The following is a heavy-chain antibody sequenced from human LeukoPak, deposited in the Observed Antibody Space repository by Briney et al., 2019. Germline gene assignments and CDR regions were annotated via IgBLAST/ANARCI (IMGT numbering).Heavy chain of an antibody. D-gene: IGHD3-9*01. CDR3: ARAGPHVERYFDWLPSPNDAFDI. V-gene: IGHV1-8*01. J-gene: IGHJ3*02. CDR1: GYTFTSYD. Sequence: ASVKVSCKASGYTFTSYDINRVRQATGQGLEWMGWMNPNSGNTGHAQKFQGRVTRTRNTSISTANMELSSLRSEDTAVYYCARAGPHVERYFDWLPSPNDAFDIWGQGTMVTISS. CDR2: MNPNSGNT.